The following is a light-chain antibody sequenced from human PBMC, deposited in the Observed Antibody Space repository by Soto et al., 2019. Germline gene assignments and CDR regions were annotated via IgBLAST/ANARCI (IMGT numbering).Light chain of an antibody. Sequence: QSGLTQPPSSSGSPGQSVTISCTGTPSDVGGYISVSWYQQHPGKAPKLMIYEVSKRPSGVPDRFSGSKSGSTAFLTVSGLQADDEDEYFCCSYAGFNKYRFGTGTKLTVL. CDR3: CSYAGFNKYR. J-gene: IGLJ1*01. V-gene: IGLV2-8*01. CDR1: PSDVGGYIS. CDR2: EVS.